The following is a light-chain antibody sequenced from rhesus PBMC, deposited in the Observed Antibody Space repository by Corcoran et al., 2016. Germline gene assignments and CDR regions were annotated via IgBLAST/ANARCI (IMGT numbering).Light chain of an antibody. Sequence: DIQMTQSPSSLSASVGDTVTITCRASQSISSGLAWYQKKPGKAPKLLIYKASSLHSGVTSRFSGSGSGTDFTLTISSLQSEDFATSYCQQYSSSPWTFGQGTKVEIK. CDR1: QSISSG. CDR2: KAS. V-gene: IGKV1-22*01. J-gene: IGKJ1*01. CDR3: QQYSSSPWT.